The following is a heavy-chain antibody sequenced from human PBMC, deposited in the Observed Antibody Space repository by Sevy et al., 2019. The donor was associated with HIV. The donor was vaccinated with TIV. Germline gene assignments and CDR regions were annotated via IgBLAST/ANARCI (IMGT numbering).Heavy chain of an antibody. D-gene: IGHD2-8*02. Sequence: GGSLRLSCAASGFTFNKHGMNWVRQAPGKGLEWVSSISGSGGSAYYADSVKGGFTVSRDNSKDTLFLQMNGLRAEDTAVYYCAKDRVVLYPPDQGSFDIWGQGTMVTVSS. J-gene: IGHJ3*02. CDR3: AKDRVVLYPPDQGSFDI. CDR2: ISGSGGSA. V-gene: IGHV3-23*01. CDR1: GFTFNKHG.